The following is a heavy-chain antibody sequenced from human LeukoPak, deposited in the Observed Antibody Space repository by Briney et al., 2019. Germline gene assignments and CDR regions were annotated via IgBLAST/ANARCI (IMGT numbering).Heavy chain of an antibody. J-gene: IGHJ6*03. V-gene: IGHV1-8*01. CDR1: GYTFTSYD. Sequence: GASVKVSCKASGYTFTSYDINWVRQATRQGLEWMGWMNPNSGNTGYAQKFQGRVTMTRNTSISTAYMELSSLRSEDTAVYYCARGRGDSRSIFGVAIDIYYYYYMDVWGKGTTVTVSS. CDR2: MNPNSGNT. CDR3: ARGRGDSRSIFGVAIDIYYYYYMDV. D-gene: IGHD3-3*01.